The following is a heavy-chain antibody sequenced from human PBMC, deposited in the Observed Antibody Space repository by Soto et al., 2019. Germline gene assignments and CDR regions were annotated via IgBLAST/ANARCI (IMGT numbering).Heavy chain of an antibody. CDR1: GYSFTNYW. V-gene: IGHV5-51*01. J-gene: IGHJ4*02. Sequence: GESLKISCKGSGYSFTNYWIGWVRQMPGKGLEWMGIIYPGDSDTRYSPSFQGQVTISADKSISTAYLQWSSLKASDTAMYYCARQRSDSSGWAYFDYWGQGTLVTVSS. CDR2: IYPGDSDT. D-gene: IGHD6-19*01. CDR3: ARQRSDSSGWAYFDY.